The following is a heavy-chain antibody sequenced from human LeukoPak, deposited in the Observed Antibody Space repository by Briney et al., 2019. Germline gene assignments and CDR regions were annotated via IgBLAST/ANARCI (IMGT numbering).Heavy chain of an antibody. Sequence: GGFLRLSCAASGFTFDDYAMHWVRQAPGKGLEWVSGISWNSGSIGYADSVKGRFTISRDNAKNSLYLQMNSLRAEDMALYYCAKVSRRELRLGDAFDIWGQGTMVTVSS. D-gene: IGHD1-26*01. J-gene: IGHJ3*02. V-gene: IGHV3-9*03. CDR2: ISWNSGSI. CDR1: GFTFDDYA. CDR3: AKVSRRELRLGDAFDI.